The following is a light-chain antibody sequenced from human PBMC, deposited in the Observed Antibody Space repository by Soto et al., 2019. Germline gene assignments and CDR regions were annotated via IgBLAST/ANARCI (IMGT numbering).Light chain of an antibody. J-gene: IGKJ1*01. Sequence: DIQMTQSPSTLSASVGDRVTITCRASQSTASWLAWYQQKPGKAPKLLIYKASSFESGVPPMFSGSGSRTEFTLTSSSLHPDDFVYYYWQQYNSYSWTFGQGTKVEIK. CDR3: QQYNSYSWT. CDR2: KAS. CDR1: QSTASW. V-gene: IGKV1-5*03.